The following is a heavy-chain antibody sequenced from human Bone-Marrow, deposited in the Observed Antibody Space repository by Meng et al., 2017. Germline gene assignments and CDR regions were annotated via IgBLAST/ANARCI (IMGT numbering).Heavy chain of an antibody. Sequence: QVQLQESGPGLVKPSGTLSLTCAVSGGSISSSNWWRWVRQPPGKGLEWIGEIYHSGNTYYNPSLKSRVAMSVDKSKNQFSLRLSSVTAADTAVYYCARARSSSWSFDYWGQGTLVTVSS. CDR3: ARARSSSWSFDY. V-gene: IGHV4-4*02. J-gene: IGHJ4*02. CDR1: GGSISSSNW. D-gene: IGHD6-13*01. CDR2: IYHSGNT.